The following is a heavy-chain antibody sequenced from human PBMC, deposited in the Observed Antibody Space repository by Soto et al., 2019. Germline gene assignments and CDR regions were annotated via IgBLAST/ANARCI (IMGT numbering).Heavy chain of an antibody. Sequence: EVQLLESGGDLVQPGESLRLSCAASGFTFSGYAMSWVRQAPGKGLEWVSAISGPGDETFYADSIKGRFTISRDNSKNTVSLQMSSLRAEDTAMYYCGRRQTRTTRVEFWGQGTLVTVSS. D-gene: IGHD1-7*01. V-gene: IGHV3-23*01. J-gene: IGHJ4*02. CDR3: GRRQTRTTRVEF. CDR1: GFTFSGYA. CDR2: ISGPGDET.